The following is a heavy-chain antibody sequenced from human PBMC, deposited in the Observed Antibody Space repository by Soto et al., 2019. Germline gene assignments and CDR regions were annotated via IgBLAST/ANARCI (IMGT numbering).Heavy chain of an antibody. J-gene: IGHJ4*02. CDR2: FSASSENT. CDR3: AKARDQQWVRLPFDY. CDR1: GFFFSSYT. Sequence: EVQLLESGGGLVQPGGSLRLSCEGSGFFFSSYTRTWVRQAPGNGLECVSSFSASSENTYYADSVRGRFTISRDNSKNALFMQMNSLTAEDTAMYYCAKARDQQWVRLPFDYWGQGILVIVSS. D-gene: IGHD6-19*01. V-gene: IGHV3-23*01.